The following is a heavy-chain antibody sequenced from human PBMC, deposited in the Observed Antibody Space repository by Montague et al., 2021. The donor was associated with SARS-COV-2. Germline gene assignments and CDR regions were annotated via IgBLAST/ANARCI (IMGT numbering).Heavy chain of an antibody. CDR3: ARVGTLVRGVFISDAMDV. Sequence: SETLSLTCTVSGGSISSYYWSWIRQPAGKGLEWIGRIYSSGSTNFNPSLKSRVTMSVDPSKSQFSLKLTSGTAADTAVYYCARVGTLVRGVFISDAMDVWGQGTRATV. V-gene: IGHV4-4*07. J-gene: IGHJ6*02. CDR1: GGSISSYY. D-gene: IGHD3-10*01. CDR2: IYSSGST.